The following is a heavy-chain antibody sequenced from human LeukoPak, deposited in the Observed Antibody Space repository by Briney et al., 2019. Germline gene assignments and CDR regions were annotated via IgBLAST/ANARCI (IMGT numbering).Heavy chain of an antibody. J-gene: IGHJ4*02. CDR2: IKQDGSEK. D-gene: IGHD6-13*01. Sequence: PSETLSLTCAVYGGSFSGYYWSWIRQPPGKGLEWVANIKQDGSEKYYVDSVKGRFTISRDNAKNSLYLQMNSLRAEDTAVYYCAREQEGSSWDFDYWGQGTLVTVSS. CDR3: AREQEGSSWDFDY. V-gene: IGHV3-7*01. CDR1: GGSFSGYY.